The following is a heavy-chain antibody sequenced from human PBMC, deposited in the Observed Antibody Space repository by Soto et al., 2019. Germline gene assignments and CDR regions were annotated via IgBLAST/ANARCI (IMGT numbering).Heavy chain of an antibody. D-gene: IGHD6-13*01. CDR3: ARVWDKQQLVQIWFDP. Sequence: PSETLSLTCAVYGGSFSGYYWSWIRQPPGKGLEWIGEINHSGSTNYNPSLKSRVTISVDTSKNQFSLKLSSVTAADTAVYYCARVWDKQQLVQIWFDPWGQGTLVTVSS. CDR2: INHSGST. CDR1: GGSFSGYY. V-gene: IGHV4-34*01. J-gene: IGHJ5*02.